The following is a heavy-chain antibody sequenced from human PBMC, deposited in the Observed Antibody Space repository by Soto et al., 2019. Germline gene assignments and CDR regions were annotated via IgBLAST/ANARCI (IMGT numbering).Heavy chain of an antibody. J-gene: IGHJ3*02. Sequence: PGESLKISCKGSGYSFPNNWIGWVRQMPGKGLELMGIIYPGDSDTRYSPSFQGQVTISADKSTSTAYLQWSSLKASDTAMYYCAKPQSSGWYLAFDIWGQGTMVTVSS. D-gene: IGHD6-19*01. CDR3: AKPQSSGWYLAFDI. CDR1: GYSFPNNW. CDR2: IYPGDSDT. V-gene: IGHV5-51*01.